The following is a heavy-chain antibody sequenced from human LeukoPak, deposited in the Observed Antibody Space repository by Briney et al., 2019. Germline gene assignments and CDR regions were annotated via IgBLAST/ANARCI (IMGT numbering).Heavy chain of an antibody. Sequence: GGSLRLSCAASGFTFSDNYMSWIRQAPGKGLEWVSYISGSGATMNYADSVKGRFTISRDNAKNSLYLQMNSLRAEDTAVYYCARDSPDFDYWGQGTLATVSS. J-gene: IGHJ4*02. CDR2: ISGSGATM. CDR3: ARDSPDFDY. CDR1: GFTFSDNY. V-gene: IGHV3-11*01.